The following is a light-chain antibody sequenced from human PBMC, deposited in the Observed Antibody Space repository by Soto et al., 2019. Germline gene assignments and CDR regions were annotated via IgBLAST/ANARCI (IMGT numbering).Light chain of an antibody. V-gene: IGLV2-11*01. CDR2: DVA. J-gene: IGLJ1*01. CDR3: CTFAGRYSYV. CDR1: SRDVGSYNF. Sequence: QSALTQPRSVSGSPGQSVTISCTGTSRDVGSYNFVSWHQQHPGKAPKLMIYDVAKRPSGVPDRFSGSKSGNTASLTISGLQAEDEADYYCCTFAGRYSYVFGSGTKV.